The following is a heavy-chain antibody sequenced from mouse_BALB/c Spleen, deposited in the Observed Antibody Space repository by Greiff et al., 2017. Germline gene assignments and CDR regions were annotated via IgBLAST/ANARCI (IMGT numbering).Heavy chain of an antibody. CDR3: ASGFAY. Sequence: EVKVVESGGGLVKPGGSLKLSCAASGFTFSDYYMYWVRQTPEKRLEWVATISDGGSYTYYPDSVKGRFTISRDNAKNNLYLQMSSLKSEDTAMYYCASGFAYWGQGTLVTVSA. CDR1: GFTFSDYY. J-gene: IGHJ3*01. V-gene: IGHV5-4*02. CDR2: ISDGGSYT.